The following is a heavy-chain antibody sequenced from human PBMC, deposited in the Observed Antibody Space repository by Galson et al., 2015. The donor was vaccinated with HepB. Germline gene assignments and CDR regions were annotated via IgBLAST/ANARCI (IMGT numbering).Heavy chain of an antibody. CDR2: IYYSGST. J-gene: IGHJ6*02. CDR1: GGSISSGGYY. CDR3: ARDALRYAYGMDV. D-gene: IGHD3-9*01. Sequence: TLSLTCTVSGGSISSGGYYWSWIRQHPGKGLEWIGYIYYSGSTYYNPSLKSRVTISVDTSKNQFSLKLSSVTAADTAVYYCARDALRYAYGMDVWGQGTTVTVSS. V-gene: IGHV4-31*03.